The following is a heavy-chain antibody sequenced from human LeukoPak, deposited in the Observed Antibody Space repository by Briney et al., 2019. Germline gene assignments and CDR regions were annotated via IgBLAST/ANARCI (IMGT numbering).Heavy chain of an antibody. V-gene: IGHV4-30-2*01. Sequence: PSETLSLTCAVSGGSISSGGYSWSWIRQPPGKGLEWIGYIYHSGSTYYNPSLKSRVTISVDRSKNQFSPKLSSVTAADTAVYYCARVRELGYCSSTSCSGRWFDPWGQGTLVTVSS. CDR1: GGSISSGGYS. D-gene: IGHD2-2*01. CDR3: ARVRELGYCSSTSCSGRWFDP. J-gene: IGHJ5*02. CDR2: IYHSGST.